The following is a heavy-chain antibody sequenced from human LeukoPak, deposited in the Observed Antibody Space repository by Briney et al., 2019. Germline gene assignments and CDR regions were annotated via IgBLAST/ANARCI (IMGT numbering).Heavy chain of an antibody. V-gene: IGHV4-59*01. D-gene: IGHD3-3*01. CDR3: ARGSAYYDFWSGYSPLGRWFDP. Sequence: PSETLSLTCTVSGGSISSYCWSWIRQPPGKGLEWIGYIYYSGSTNYNPSLKSRVTISVDTSKNQFSLKLSSVTAADTAVYYCARGSAYYDFWSGYSPLGRWFDPWGQGTLVTVSS. CDR2: IYYSGST. CDR1: GGSISSYC. J-gene: IGHJ5*02.